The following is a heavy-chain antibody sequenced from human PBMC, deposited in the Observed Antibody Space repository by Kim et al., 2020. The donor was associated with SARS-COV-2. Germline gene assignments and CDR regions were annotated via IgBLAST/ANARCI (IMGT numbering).Heavy chain of an antibody. CDR3: ARANYYDSSGYPNPNFDY. J-gene: IGHJ4*02. V-gene: IGHV4-59*11. D-gene: IGHD3-22*01. CDR2: ISYTGST. CDR1: GGSISSHY. Sequence: SETLSLTCTVSGGSISSHYWSWIRQPPGKGLEWIGYISYTGSTNYNPSLKSGVTLTVDTSKNQFSLKLSSVTAADPAVSYCARANYYDSSGYPNPNFDYWGQGALVTVSS.